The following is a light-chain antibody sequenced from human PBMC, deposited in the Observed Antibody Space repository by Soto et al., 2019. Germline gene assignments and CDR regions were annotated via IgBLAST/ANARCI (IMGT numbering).Light chain of an antibody. CDR1: QSISXXN. CDR3: QQYGSSSYT. Sequence: EIVLTQSPGTLSLSPGERATLSCRASQSISXXNFAWYQQKPGQAPRLLLSAASSSATGIPDRFSGSGSGXYXXXXXXXLEPEDFAVYYCQQYGSSSYTFGQGTQLEIK. V-gene: IGKV3-20*01. CDR2: AAS. J-gene: IGKJ2*01.